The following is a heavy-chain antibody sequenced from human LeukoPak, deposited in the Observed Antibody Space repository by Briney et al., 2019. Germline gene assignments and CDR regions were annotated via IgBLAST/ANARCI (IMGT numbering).Heavy chain of an antibody. J-gene: IGHJ4*02. V-gene: IGHV3-21*01. D-gene: IGHD2-2*01. Sequence: GVSLRLSCAASGFTFSSYSMNWVRQAPGKGLEWVSSISSSSSYIYYADSVKGRFTISRDNAKNSLYLQMNSLRAEDTAVYYCARDAWDCSSTSCSKVLDYWGQGTLVTVSS. CDR1: GFTFSSYS. CDR2: ISSSSSYI. CDR3: ARDAWDCSSTSCSKVLDY.